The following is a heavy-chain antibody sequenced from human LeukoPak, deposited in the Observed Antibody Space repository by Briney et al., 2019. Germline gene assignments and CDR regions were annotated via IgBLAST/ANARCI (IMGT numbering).Heavy chain of an antibody. CDR1: GFTFGDYA. CDR2: IGGSGRST. CDR3: AKPYYHDDSGS. J-gene: IGHJ5*02. D-gene: IGHD3-22*01. Sequence: GGSLRLSCTASGFTFGDYAMSWFRQAPGKGLEWVAGIGGSGRSTYYAGAVEGRFTISRDNSKNTVDLQMSGLRAEDTAIYYCAKPYYHDDSGSWGQGTRVTVSS. V-gene: IGHV3-23*01.